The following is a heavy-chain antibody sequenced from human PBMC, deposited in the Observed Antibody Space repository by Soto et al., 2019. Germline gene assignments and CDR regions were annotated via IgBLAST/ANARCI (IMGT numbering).Heavy chain of an antibody. CDR2: IYPGDSDT. CDR1: GYSFTSYW. Sequence: PGEALKTPCHGPGYSFTSYWIGGVRQMPGKGLEWVGIIYPGDSDTRYSPSFQGQVTISADKSISTAYLQWSSLKASDTAMYYCARRATYYDFWSGYYEDYYYGMDVWGQGTTVTVSS. J-gene: IGHJ6*02. V-gene: IGHV5-51*01. D-gene: IGHD3-3*01. CDR3: ARRATYYDFWSGYYEDYYYGMDV.